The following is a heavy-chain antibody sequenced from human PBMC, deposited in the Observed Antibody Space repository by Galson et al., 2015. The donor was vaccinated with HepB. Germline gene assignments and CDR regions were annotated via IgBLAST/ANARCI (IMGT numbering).Heavy chain of an antibody. V-gene: IGHV1-18*04. CDR1: GYTFTTYG. CDR2: INPDNGNT. J-gene: IGHJ3*02. D-gene: IGHD3-9*01. CDR3: ARGLQNFDWLIRHDGFDM. Sequence: SVKVSCKASGYTFTTYGISWVRQAPGQGLEWVGWINPDNGNTKYAQKVQGRVTMTTDTSASTAYMELRSLRSDDTAVYYCARGLQNFDWLIRHDGFDMWGQGIVVTVSS.